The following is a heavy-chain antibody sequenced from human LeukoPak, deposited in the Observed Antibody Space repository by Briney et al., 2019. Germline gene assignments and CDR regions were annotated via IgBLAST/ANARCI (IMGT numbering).Heavy chain of an antibody. CDR1: GGSIRSNY. J-gene: IGHJ4*02. CDR3: ARHALTGDDYFDY. D-gene: IGHD7-27*01. V-gene: IGHV4-59*08. CDR2: IYHSGNT. Sequence: SETLSLTCSVSGGSIRSNYWSWIRQPPGKGLNWIGYIYHSGNTNYNPSLKSRVTISVDTSKNQFSLNLRSVTAADTAVYYCARHALTGDDYFDYWGQGTLVTVSS.